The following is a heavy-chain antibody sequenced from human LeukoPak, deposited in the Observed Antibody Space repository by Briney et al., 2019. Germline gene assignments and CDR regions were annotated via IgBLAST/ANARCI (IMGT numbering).Heavy chain of an antibody. CDR3: ARSWSGPDY. D-gene: IGHD3-3*01. CDR1: GYTFTNHW. J-gene: IGHJ4*02. Sequence: GESLKISCKGSGYTFTNHWIAWVRQMPGRGLEYMGIIYPGDSDTRYSPSFQGQVTISVDKPISTAYLQWSSLKASDTAIYYCARSWSGPDYWGQGTLVTVSS. V-gene: IGHV5-51*04. CDR2: IYPGDSDT.